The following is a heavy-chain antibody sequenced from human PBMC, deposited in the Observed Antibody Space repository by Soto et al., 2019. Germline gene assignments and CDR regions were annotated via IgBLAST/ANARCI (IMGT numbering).Heavy chain of an antibody. CDR2: INPNSGGT. Sequence: GASVKVSCKASGYTFTGYYMHWVRQAPGQGLEWMGWINPNSGGTNYAQKFQGWVTMTRDTSISTAYMELSRLRSDDTAVYYCARGEYVDIVATDPLYAFDIWGQGTMVTVSS. V-gene: IGHV1-2*04. D-gene: IGHD5-12*01. J-gene: IGHJ3*02. CDR3: ARGEYVDIVATDPLYAFDI. CDR1: GYTFTGYY.